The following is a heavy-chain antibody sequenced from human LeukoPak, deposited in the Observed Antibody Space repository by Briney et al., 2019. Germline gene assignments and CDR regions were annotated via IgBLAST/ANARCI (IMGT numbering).Heavy chain of an antibody. V-gene: IGHV3-64D*06. CDR3: AKWGGWYGDY. J-gene: IGHJ4*02. Sequence: PGGSLRLSCSASGFTFSSYAMHWVRQAPGKGLEYVSAISSNGGSTYYADSVKGRFTISRDNSKNTLYLQMSSLRAEDTAVYYCAKWGGWYGDYWGQGTLVTVSS. CDR2: ISSNGGST. CDR1: GFTFSSYA. D-gene: IGHD6-19*01.